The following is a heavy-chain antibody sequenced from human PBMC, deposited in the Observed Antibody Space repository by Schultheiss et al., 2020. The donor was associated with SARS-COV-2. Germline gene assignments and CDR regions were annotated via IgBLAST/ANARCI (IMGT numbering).Heavy chain of an antibody. D-gene: IGHD2-2*01. V-gene: IGHV3-23*01. J-gene: IGHJ4*02. CDR2: ISGSGGST. CDR1: GFTFSSYA. CDR3: ARDRAHCTSSSCYGVLIDY. Sequence: GGSLRLSCAASGFTFSSYAMSWVRQAPGKGLEWVSAISGSGGSTYYADSVKGRFTISRDNSKNTLYLQMNSLRAEDTAVYYCARDRAHCTSSSCYGVLIDYWGQGTLVTVSS.